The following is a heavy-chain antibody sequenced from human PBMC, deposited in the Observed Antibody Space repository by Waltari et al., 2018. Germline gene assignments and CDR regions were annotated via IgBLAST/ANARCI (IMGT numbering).Heavy chain of an antibody. CDR1: GFTFSSYA. CDR2: ISGSGGST. CDR3: AKDRGYCSSTSCDTYYYYGMDV. D-gene: IGHD2-2*02. Sequence: EVQLLESGGGLVQPGGSLRLSCAASGFTFSSYAMSWVRPAPGKGLEWVSAISGSGGSTYYADSVKGRFTISRDNSKNTLYLQMNSLRAEDTAVYYCAKDRGYCSSTSCDTYYYYGMDVWGQGTTVTVSS. V-gene: IGHV3-23*01. J-gene: IGHJ6*02.